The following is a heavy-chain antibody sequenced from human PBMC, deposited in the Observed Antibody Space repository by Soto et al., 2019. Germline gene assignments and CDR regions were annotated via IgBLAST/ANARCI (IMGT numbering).Heavy chain of an antibody. V-gene: IGHV3-53*01. J-gene: IGHJ4*02. CDR1: GFTVSSNY. D-gene: IGHD3-3*01. CDR2: IYSGGST. Sequence: VGSLRLSCAVSGFTVSSNYMSWVRQAPGKGLEWVSVIYSGGSTYYADSVKGRFTISRDNSKNTLYLQMNSLRAEDTAVYYCARVQDIPISAVVIPGYSDYWGQGTLVTVSS. CDR3: ARVQDIPISAVVIPGYSDY.